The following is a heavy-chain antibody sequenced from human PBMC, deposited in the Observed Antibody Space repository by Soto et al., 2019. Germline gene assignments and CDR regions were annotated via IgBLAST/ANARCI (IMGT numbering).Heavy chain of an antibody. V-gene: IGHV1-58*02. CDR1: GFTFTSSA. CDR3: AATDPTQMGGAFDI. Sequence: EASVKVSCKASGFTFTSSAMQWVRQARGQRLEWIGWIVVGSGNTNYAQKFQERVTITRDMSTSTAYMELSSLRSEDTAVYYCAATDPTQMGGAFDIWGQGTMVTVSS. CDR2: IVVGSGNT. J-gene: IGHJ3*02. D-gene: IGHD2-15*01.